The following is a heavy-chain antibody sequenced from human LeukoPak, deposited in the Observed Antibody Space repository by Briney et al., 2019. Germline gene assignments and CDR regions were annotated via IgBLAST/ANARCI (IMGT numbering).Heavy chain of an antibody. CDR3: ARAHSWIQLWLQD. J-gene: IGHJ4*02. D-gene: IGHD5-18*01. V-gene: IGHV3-23*01. CDR1: GFTFSSYA. Sequence: GGSLRLSCAASGFTFSSYAMSWVRQAPGKGLEWVSGIRGSGASTYYADSVKGRFTISRDNSKNTLYLQMNSLRAEDTAVYYCARAHSWIQLWLQDWGQGTLVTVSS. CDR2: IRGSGAST.